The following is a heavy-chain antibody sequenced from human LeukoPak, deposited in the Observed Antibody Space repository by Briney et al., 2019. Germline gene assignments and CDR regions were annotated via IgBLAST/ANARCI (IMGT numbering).Heavy chain of an antibody. D-gene: IGHD3/OR15-3a*01. CDR1: GFTFSDYS. J-gene: IGHJ4*02. CDR3: ARDWGFDY. V-gene: IGHV3-23*01. CDR2: IHCST. Sequence: PGGSLRLSCAASGFTFSDYSFHWVRQAPGKGLEWVSSIHCSTWHADSVKGRFTISRDNSKNTLYLQMNGLRAEDTAVYYCARDWGFDYWGQGTLVTVSS.